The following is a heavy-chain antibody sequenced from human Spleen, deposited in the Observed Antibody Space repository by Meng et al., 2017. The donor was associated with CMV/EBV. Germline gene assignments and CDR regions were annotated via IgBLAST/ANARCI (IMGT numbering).Heavy chain of an antibody. CDR1: GYSISSGYY. V-gene: IGHV4-38-2*02. Sequence: SETLSLTCTVSGYSISSGYYWGWVRQPPGKGLEWIGSIYHSGSTYYNPSLKSRVTISVDTSKNQFSLKLSSVTAADTAVYYCARDRGCSSTSCYTGFYYYYGMDVWGQGTTVTVSS. CDR3: ARDRGCSSTSCYTGFYYYYGMDV. J-gene: IGHJ6*02. CDR2: IYHSGST. D-gene: IGHD2-2*02.